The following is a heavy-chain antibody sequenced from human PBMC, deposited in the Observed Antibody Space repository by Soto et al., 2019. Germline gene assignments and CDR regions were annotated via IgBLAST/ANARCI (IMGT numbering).Heavy chain of an antibody. Sequence: ASVKVSCKASGYTFTSYGISWVRQAPGQGLEWMGWISAYNGNTNYAQKLQGRVTMTTDTSTSTAYMELRSLRSDDTAVYYCARIKRITMIVVVYDAFDIWGQGTMVT. J-gene: IGHJ3*02. V-gene: IGHV1-18*01. CDR3: ARIKRITMIVVVYDAFDI. CDR2: ISAYNGNT. D-gene: IGHD3-22*01. CDR1: GYTFTSYG.